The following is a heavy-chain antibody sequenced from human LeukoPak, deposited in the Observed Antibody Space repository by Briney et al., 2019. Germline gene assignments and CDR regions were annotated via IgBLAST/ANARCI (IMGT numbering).Heavy chain of an antibody. CDR3: ARDHGVDV. CDR2: ISGSGGST. Sequence: GGSLRLSCAASGFTFSSYAMSLVRQAPGKGLEWVSAISGSGGSTYYADSVKGRFTISRDNAKNSLYLQMNSLRAEDTAVYYCARDHGVDVWGQGTTVTVSS. J-gene: IGHJ6*02. CDR1: GFTFSSYA. V-gene: IGHV3-23*01.